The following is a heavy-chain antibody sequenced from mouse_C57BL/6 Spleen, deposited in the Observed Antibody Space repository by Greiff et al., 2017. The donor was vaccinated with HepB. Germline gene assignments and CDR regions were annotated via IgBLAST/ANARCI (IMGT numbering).Heavy chain of an antibody. CDR3: ARHHPPYGNPYYYAMDY. J-gene: IGHJ4*01. CDR1: GFSLTSYG. V-gene: IGHV2-6-1*01. Sequence: VHLVESGPGLVAPSQSLSITCTVSGFSLTSYGVHWVRQPPGKGLEWLVVIWSDGSTTYNSALKSRLSISKDNSKSQVFLKMNSLQTDDTAMYYCARHHPPYGNPYYYAMDYWGQGTSGTVSS. CDR2: IWSDGST. D-gene: IGHD2-1*01.